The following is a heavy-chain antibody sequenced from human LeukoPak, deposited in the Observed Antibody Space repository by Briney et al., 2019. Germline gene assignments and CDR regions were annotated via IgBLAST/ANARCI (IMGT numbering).Heavy chain of an antibody. V-gene: IGHV3-23*01. Sequence: GGSLRLSCAAPGFTFNSYAMNWVRQAPGKGLEWVSAISGRGSSTYYADSVKGRFTISRDNSKNTLYLQMNSLRAEDTAVYYCAKEMRCSSTSCPPSDYYYMDVWGKGTTVTVSS. CDR1: GFTFNSYA. CDR3: AKEMRCSSTSCPPSDYYYMDV. J-gene: IGHJ6*03. CDR2: ISGRGSST. D-gene: IGHD2-2*01.